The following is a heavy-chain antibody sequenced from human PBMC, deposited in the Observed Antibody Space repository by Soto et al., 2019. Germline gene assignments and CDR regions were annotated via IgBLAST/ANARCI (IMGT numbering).Heavy chain of an antibody. Sequence: ASVKVSCKASGYTFTSYGISWVRQAPGQGLEWMGWISAYNGNTNYAQKLQGRVTMTTDTSTSTAYMELRSLRSDDTAVYYCARKPAPLYYDYIWGSYRYGLDDWGQGTLVTVSS. CDR3: ARKPAPLYYDYIWGSYRYGLDD. CDR1: GYTFTSYG. D-gene: IGHD3-16*02. V-gene: IGHV1-18*01. J-gene: IGHJ4*02. CDR2: ISAYNGNT.